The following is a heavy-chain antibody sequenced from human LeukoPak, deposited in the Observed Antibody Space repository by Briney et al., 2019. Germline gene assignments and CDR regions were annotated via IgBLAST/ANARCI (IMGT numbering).Heavy chain of an antibody. CDR2: ISSSSSYI. CDR1: GFTFSSYS. J-gene: IGHJ6*03. V-gene: IGHV3-21*04. Sequence: GGSLRLSCAASGFTFSSYSMNWVRQAPGKGLEWVSSISSSSSYIHYADSVKGRFTISRDNAKNSLYLQMNSLRAEDTAVYYCAKSQRGYYPRRTYYYMDVWGKGTTVTVSS. D-gene: IGHD1-26*01. CDR3: AKSQRGYYPRRTYYYMDV.